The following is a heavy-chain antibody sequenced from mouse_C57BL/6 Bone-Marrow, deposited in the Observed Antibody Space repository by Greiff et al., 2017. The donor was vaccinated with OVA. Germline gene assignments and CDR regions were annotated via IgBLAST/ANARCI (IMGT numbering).Heavy chain of an antibody. V-gene: IGHV14-4*01. CDR2: IDPENGDT. CDR3: TTFYEYDGLFDY. Sequence: EVKLMESGAELVRPGASVKLSCTASGFNIKDDYMHWVKQRPEQGLEWIGWIDPENGDTEYASKFQGKATITADTSSNTAYLQLSSLTSEDTAVYYCTTFYEYDGLFDYGGQGTTLTVSS. J-gene: IGHJ2*01. D-gene: IGHD2-4*01. CDR1: GFNIKDDY.